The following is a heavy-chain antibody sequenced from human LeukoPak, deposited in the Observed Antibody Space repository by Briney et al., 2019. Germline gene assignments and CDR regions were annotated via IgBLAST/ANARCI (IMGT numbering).Heavy chain of an antibody. J-gene: IGHJ4*02. CDR2: MYYSGST. Sequence: SETLSLTCTVSDGSISSSSYYWGWIRQPPGKGLEWIGSMYYSGSTYYNPSLKSRVTISVDTSKNQFSLKLSSVTVADTAVYYCARHEYYHDSIGNEWRASAFDNSGQGTLVTVSS. D-gene: IGHD3-22*01. V-gene: IGHV4-39*01. CDR3: ARHEYYHDSIGNEWRASAFDN. CDR1: DGSISSSSYY.